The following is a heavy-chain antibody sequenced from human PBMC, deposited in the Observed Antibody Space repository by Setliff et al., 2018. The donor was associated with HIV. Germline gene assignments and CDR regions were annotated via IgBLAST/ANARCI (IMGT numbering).Heavy chain of an antibody. Sequence: SETLSLTCAASGVSITSNNWWTWVRQTPGKGLEWIGEIFHTGSTHFHPSLQSRVIISLDKSKNQLSLKVTSLTAADTALYYCASGPSGWPQGYSDYWGQGTLVTVSS. CDR2: IFHTGST. CDR3: ASGPSGWPQGYSDY. V-gene: IGHV4-4*02. J-gene: IGHJ4*02. D-gene: IGHD6-19*01. CDR1: GVSITSNNW.